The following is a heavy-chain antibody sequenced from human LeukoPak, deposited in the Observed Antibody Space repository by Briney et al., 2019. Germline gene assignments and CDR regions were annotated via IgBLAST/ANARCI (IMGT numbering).Heavy chain of an antibody. J-gene: IGHJ5*02. D-gene: IGHD6-13*01. CDR2: IYTSGST. CDR3: ARDLAAAAANWFDP. V-gene: IGHV4-4*07. CDR1: GGSISSYY. Sequence: SETLSLTCTVSGGSISSYYWSWIRQPAGKGLEWIGRIYTSGSTNYNPSLKSRVTMSVDTSKNQLSLKLSSVTAADTAVYYCARDLAAAAANWFDPWGQGTLVTVSS.